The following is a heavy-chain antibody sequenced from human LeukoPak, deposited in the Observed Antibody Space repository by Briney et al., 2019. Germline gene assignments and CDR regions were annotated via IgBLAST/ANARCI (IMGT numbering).Heavy chain of an antibody. V-gene: IGHV3-33*01. CDR3: ARDAMIVGQPPNWFDP. CDR1: GFTFSSYG. CDR2: IWYDGSKN. Sequence: GRSLRLSCAASGFTFSSYGMHWARQAPAKGQEWVAVIWYDGSKNSYADSVKGRFTISRDNSKNTLYLQMNSLRGENTAEYYCARDAMIVGQPPNWFDPWGQGTLVTVSS. D-gene: IGHD3-22*01. J-gene: IGHJ5*02.